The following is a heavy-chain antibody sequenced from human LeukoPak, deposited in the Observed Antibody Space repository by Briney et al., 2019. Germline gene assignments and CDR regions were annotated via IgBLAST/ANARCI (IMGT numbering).Heavy chain of an antibody. J-gene: IGHJ4*02. CDR3: ARQREASEGSFDY. Sequence: ASVKVSCKASGYTFTSYAMHWVRQAPGQRLEWMGWINAGNGNTKYSQKLQGRVTMTTDTSTSTAYMELRSLRSDDTAVYYCARQREASEGSFDYWGQGTLVTVSS. V-gene: IGHV1-3*01. CDR1: GYTFTSYA. D-gene: IGHD6-25*01. CDR2: INAGNGNT.